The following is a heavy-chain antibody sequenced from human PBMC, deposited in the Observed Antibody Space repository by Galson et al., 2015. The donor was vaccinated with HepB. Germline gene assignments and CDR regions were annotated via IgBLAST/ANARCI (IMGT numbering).Heavy chain of an antibody. V-gene: IGHV3-15*01. J-gene: IGHJ5*02. Sequence: SLRLSCAASGFAFNNAWMNWVRQAPGKGLEWVGRIKSKTDGGTTEYDAPVKGRFTISRDDSRNTLYLQMHSLKTDDTAVYYCTTDVYFSSYWSWLDPWGQGTLVTVSS. D-gene: IGHD2-2*01. CDR1: GFAFNNAW. CDR3: TTDVYFSSYWSWLDP. CDR2: IKSKTDGGTT.